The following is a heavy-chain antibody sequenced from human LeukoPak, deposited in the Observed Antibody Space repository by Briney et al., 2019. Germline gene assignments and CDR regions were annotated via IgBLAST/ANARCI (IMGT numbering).Heavy chain of an antibody. CDR3: ARTYDFGRGPPGDAFDN. Sequence: GGSLRLSCATSGFTFTIFGINWVRQAPGKGPEWVSYIDARSGITYCADSVQGRFTISRDNAKESVFLQMNGLRVDDTAVYYCARTYDFGRGPPGDAFDNWGQGTPVIVSS. D-gene: IGHD3-3*01. CDR2: IDARSGIT. CDR1: GFTFTIFG. V-gene: IGHV3-48*01. J-gene: IGHJ3*02.